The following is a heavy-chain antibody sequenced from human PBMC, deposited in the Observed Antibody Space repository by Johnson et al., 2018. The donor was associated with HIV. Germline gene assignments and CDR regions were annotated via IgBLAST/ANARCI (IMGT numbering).Heavy chain of an antibody. J-gene: IGHJ3*02. V-gene: IGHV3-66*03. D-gene: IGHD3-10*01. CDR1: GFTVSSNY. CDR2: IYSGGST. CDR3: ARASGEWDAFDI. Sequence: MLLVESGGGLIQPGGSLRLSYAASGFTVSSNYMSWVRQAPGKGLEWVSVIYSGGSTYYADSVKGRFTISRDNSKNTLYLQMGSLRAEDMAVYYCARASGEWDAFDIWGQGTVVTVSS.